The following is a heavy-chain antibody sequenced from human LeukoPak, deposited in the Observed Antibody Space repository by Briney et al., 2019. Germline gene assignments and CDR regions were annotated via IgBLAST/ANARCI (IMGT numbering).Heavy chain of an antibody. D-gene: IGHD6-19*01. V-gene: IGHV3-74*01. CDR3: ASEPASIAVDSPYFDY. CDR2: INSDGSST. CDR1: RFTFSSYW. Sequence: PGGSLRLSCAASRFTFSSYWMHWVRQAPGKGLVWVSRINSDGSSTSYADSVKGRFAISRNNAKNTLYLQMNSLRAEDTAVYYCASEPASIAVDSPYFDYWGQGTLVTVSS. J-gene: IGHJ4*02.